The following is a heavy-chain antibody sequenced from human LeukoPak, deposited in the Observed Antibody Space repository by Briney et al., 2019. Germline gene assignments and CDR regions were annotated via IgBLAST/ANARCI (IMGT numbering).Heavy chain of an antibody. CDR2: INPNSGGT. D-gene: IGHD3-3*01. CDR3: ARDYPLRDFWSGYYILKGSHFDY. J-gene: IGHJ4*02. CDR1: GYTFTGYY. V-gene: IGHV1-2*02. Sequence: ASVKVSCKASGYTFTGYYMHWVRQAPGQGLEWMGWINPNSGGTDYAQKFQGRVTMTRDTSISTAYVELSRLRSDDTAVYYCARDYPLRDFWSGYYILKGSHFDYWGQGTLVTVSS.